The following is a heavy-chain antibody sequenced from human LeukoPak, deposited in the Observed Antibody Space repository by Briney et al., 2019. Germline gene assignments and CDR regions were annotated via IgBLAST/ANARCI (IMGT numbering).Heavy chain of an antibody. D-gene: IGHD5-18*01. CDR1: GFTFSSYG. CDR2: ISYDGSNK. Sequence: GGSLRLSCAASGFTFSSYGMHWVRQAPGKGLEWVAVISYDGSNKYYADSVKRRFTISRDNSKNTLYLQMNSLRAEDTAVYYCAKGGWIQLWLRSGMDVWGQGTTVTVSS. J-gene: IGHJ6*02. CDR3: AKGGWIQLWLRSGMDV. V-gene: IGHV3-30*18.